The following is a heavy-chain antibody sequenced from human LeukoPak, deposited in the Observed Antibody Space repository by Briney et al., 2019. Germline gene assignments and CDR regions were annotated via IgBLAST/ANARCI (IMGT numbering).Heavy chain of an antibody. CDR1: GGSICSYY. CDR2: IYTSGST. D-gene: IGHD3-3*01. Sequence: PSETPSLTCTVSGGSICSYYWSWIRQPAGKGLEWIGRIYTSGSTNYNPSLKSRVTISVDKSRNQFSLKLSSVTAADTAVYYCASGPGVGYDFWSGTPSYYYYYMDVWGKGTTVTVSS. V-gene: IGHV4-4*07. J-gene: IGHJ6*03. CDR3: ASGPGVGYDFWSGTPSYYYYYMDV.